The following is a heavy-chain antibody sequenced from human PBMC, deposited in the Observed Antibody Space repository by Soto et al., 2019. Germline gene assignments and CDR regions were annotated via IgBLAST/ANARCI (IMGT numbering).Heavy chain of an antibody. CDR3: ARGDYDFFEDYYYGMDV. D-gene: IGHD3-3*01. V-gene: IGHV4-31*03. J-gene: IGHJ6*02. CDR2: IYYSGST. Sequence: QVQLQESGPGLVKPSQTLSLTCTVSGGSISSGGYYWSWIRQHPGKGLEWIGYIYYSGSTYYNPSLKSRVTILVDTSKNQFSLKLSSVTAADTAVYYCARGDYDFFEDYYYGMDVWGRGTTVTVSS. CDR1: GGSISSGGYY.